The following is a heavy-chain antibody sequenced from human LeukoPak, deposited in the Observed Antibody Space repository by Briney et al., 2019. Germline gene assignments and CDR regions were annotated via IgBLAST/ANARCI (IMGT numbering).Heavy chain of an antibody. D-gene: IGHD2-2*01. J-gene: IGHJ6*02. CDR1: GFTFSSHA. Sequence: GGSLRLSCAASGFTFSSHAMTWVRQAPWKGLEWVSVISDSGDSTYYADSVKGRFTISRDNAENTLYLQMNSLRAEDTAVYHYAKVLWGNNYYAMDVWGQGTTVTVSS. V-gene: IGHV3-23*01. CDR2: ISDSGDST. CDR3: AKVLWGNNYYAMDV.